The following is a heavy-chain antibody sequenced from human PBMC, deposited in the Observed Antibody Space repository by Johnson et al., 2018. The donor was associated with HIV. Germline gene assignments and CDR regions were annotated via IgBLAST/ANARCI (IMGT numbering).Heavy chain of an antibody. CDR2: INWNGGST. V-gene: IGHV3-20*04. CDR3: ARARYSNTLDDAFDI. D-gene: IGHD6-13*01. CDR1: GFTFDDYG. Sequence: MLLVESGRGVVRPGGSLRLSCAASGFTFDDYGMSWVRQAPGKGLEWVSGINWNGGSTGYADSLKGRFTISRDNAKNFLYLQMNSLRAEDTALYYCARARYSNTLDDAFDIWGQGTMVTVSS. J-gene: IGHJ3*02.